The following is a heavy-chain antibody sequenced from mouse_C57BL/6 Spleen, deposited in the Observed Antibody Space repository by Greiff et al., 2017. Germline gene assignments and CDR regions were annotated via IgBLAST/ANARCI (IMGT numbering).Heavy chain of an antibody. J-gene: IGHJ2*01. D-gene: IGHD1-1*01. Sequence: VQLQQPGAELVKPGASVKLSCKASGYTFTSYWMHWVKQRPGQGLEWIGMIHPNSGSTNYNEKFKSKATLTVDKSSSTAYMQLSSLTSEDSAVYYCARNYSSSYGGYYFDYWGQGTTLTVSS. CDR1: GYTFTSYW. CDR2: IHPNSGST. V-gene: IGHV1-64*01. CDR3: ARNYSSSYGGYYFDY.